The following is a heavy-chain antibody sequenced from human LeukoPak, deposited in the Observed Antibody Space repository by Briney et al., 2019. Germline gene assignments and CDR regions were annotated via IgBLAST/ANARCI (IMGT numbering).Heavy chain of an antibody. D-gene: IGHD2-15*01. CDR2: ISRSGSTI. CDR1: GFTFSSYE. Sequence: PGGSLRLSCAASGFTFSSYEMNWVRQAPGKGLEWVSYISRSGSTIFYADSVKGRFTISRDNAKNSLYLQMNSLRAEDTAVYYCANHGGFGSSGGGFDYWGQGTLVTVSS. V-gene: IGHV3-48*03. J-gene: IGHJ4*02. CDR3: ANHGGFGSSGGGFDY.